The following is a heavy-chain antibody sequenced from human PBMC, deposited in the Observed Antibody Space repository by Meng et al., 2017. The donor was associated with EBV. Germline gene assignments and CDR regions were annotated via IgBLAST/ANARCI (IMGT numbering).Heavy chain of an antibody. J-gene: IGHJ4*02. CDR2: ISTTGSYI. D-gene: IGHD1-26*01. CDR1: GFSFSAYS. Sequence: EVQLVESGGGRVKPGGSLRLCCAASGFSFSAYSMNWVRQAPGKGLEWLSFISTTGSYISYADSVKGRFTVSRDNAENSLHLQMNSLSAEDTAVYYCARDRRHSASLDYWGQGTLVTVSS. CDR3: ARDRRHSASLDY. V-gene: IGHV3-21*06.